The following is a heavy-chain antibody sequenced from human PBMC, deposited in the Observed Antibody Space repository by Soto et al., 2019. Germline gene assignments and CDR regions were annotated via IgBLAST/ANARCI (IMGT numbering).Heavy chain of an antibody. V-gene: IGHV4-30-4*02. J-gene: IGHJ4*02. CDR1: GGSISSGDYY. CDR2: IYYSGST. CDR3: ARTLSGGFAY. Sequence: PSETLSLTCTVSGGSISSGDYYWSWIRQPPGKGLGWIGYIYYSGSTYYNPSLKSRVTISVDTSKNQFSLNLSSVTAADTAVYYCARTLSGGFAYWGQGTLVTVSS.